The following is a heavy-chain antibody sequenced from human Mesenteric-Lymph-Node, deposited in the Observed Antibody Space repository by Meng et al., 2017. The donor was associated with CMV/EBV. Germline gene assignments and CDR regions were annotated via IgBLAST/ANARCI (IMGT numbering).Heavy chain of an antibody. Sequence: GESLKISCAASGFTFSSYGMHWVRQAPGKGLEWVTFIRFDGSNKYYTDSVKGRFTLSRDNAKNSLYLQMNSLRPEDTAVYYCARSIEAAGRCVDSYHGMDVWGQGTTVTVSS. J-gene: IGHJ6*02. V-gene: IGHV3-30*02. CDR2: IRFDGSNK. D-gene: IGHD6-13*01. CDR3: ARSIEAAGRCVDSYHGMDV. CDR1: GFTFSSYG.